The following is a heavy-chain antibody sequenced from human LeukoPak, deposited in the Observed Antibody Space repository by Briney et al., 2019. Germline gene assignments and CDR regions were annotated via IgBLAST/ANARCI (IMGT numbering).Heavy chain of an antibody. V-gene: IGHV3-53*04. D-gene: IGHD1-26*01. CDR3: ARDPADIVGATPLDY. CDR2: IYNTGST. Sequence: GGSLRLSCAASGLTVSTNCMIWVRQPPGKGLEWVSVIYNTGSTYNADSVKGRFTISRHNSKNTVYLQMNNLRAEDTAMYYCARDPADIVGATPLDYWGQGTLVTVSS. J-gene: IGHJ4*02. CDR1: GLTVSTNC.